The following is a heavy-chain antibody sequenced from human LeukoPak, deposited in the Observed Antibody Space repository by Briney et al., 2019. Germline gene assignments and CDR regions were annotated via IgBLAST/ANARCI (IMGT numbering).Heavy chain of an antibody. CDR3: ATDIRSSPLGF. D-gene: IGHD3-9*01. CDR2: IYAGGST. J-gene: IGHJ4*01. Sequence: GGSLRLSCAASGLTFSSYSMNWVRQAPGKGLVWVSIIYAGGSTYYADSVKGRFTISRDSSNNTLFLQMSNLRADDSGLYYCATDIRSSPLGFWGHGTLVTVSS. CDR1: GLTFSSYS. V-gene: IGHV3-66*01.